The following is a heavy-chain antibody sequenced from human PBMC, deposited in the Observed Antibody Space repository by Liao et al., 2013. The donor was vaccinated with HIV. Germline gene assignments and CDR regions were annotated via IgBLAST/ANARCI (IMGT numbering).Heavy chain of an antibody. CDR3: ARDPSGYFDY. CDR1: GSSISSFY. V-gene: IGHV4-59*01. CDR2: IYNSGST. Sequence: QVQLEESGPGLVKPSETLSLICNVSGSSISSFYWSWIRQPPGRGLEWIGYIYNSGSTNYNPSLKNRVTISVDMSKNQVSLKLTSVVPTDTAVYYCARDPSGYFDYWGRGKPGDRHI. D-gene: IGHD3-10*01. J-gene: IGHJ4*02.